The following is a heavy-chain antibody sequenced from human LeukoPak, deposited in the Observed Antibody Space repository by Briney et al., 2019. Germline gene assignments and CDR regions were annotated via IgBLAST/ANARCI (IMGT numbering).Heavy chain of an antibody. CDR1: GGSISSYF. CDR2: TFYRGST. V-gene: IGHV4-59*12. Sequence: SETLSLTCTVSGGSISSYFWNWMRQSPGKGLEWIGKTFYRGSTNYNPSLKSRVTMSIDTSKNQFSLQLSSVTAADTAVFYCARAPLYGGHADWFDPWGQGTLVTVSS. CDR3: ARAPLYGGHADWFDP. D-gene: IGHD4-23*01. J-gene: IGHJ5*02.